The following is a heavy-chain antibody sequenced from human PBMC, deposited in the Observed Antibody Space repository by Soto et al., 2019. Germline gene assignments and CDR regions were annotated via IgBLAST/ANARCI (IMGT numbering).Heavy chain of an antibody. D-gene: IGHD2-2*01. CDR2: IYPGDSDT. CDR3: ARLQCSATSCYAFAI. V-gene: IGHV5-51*01. J-gene: IGHJ3*02. CDR1: EYSFTNYW. Sequence: PGESLKISCKGSEYSFTNYWIGWVRQMPGKGLEWMGIIYPGDSDTRYSPSFQGQVTISADKSISTAYLQWSSLRASDTAMYYCARLQCSATSCYAFAIWGQGSMVTVSS.